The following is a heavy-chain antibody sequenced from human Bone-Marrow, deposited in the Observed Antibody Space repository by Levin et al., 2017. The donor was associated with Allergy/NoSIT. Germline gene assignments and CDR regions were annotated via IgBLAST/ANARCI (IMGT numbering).Heavy chain of an antibody. J-gene: IGHJ6*04. CDR2: INPNSGGT. Sequence: GESLKISCKASGYTFTGYYMHWVRQAPGQGLEWMGRINPNSGGTNYAQKFQGRVTMTRDTSISTAYMELSRLRSDDTAVYYCAINSDELAAAGTSVDVWGKGTTVTVSS. V-gene: IGHV1-2*06. D-gene: IGHD6-13*01. CDR1: GYTFTGYY. CDR3: AINSDELAAAGTSVDV.